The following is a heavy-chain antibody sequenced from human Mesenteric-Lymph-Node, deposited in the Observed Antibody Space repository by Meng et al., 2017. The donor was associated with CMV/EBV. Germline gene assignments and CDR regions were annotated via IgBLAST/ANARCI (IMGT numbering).Heavy chain of an antibody. Sequence: GESLKISCVVSGFRFRDYYIIWIRQAPGKGLEYVSYISSGGASLDYADSVRGRFTIHRDNDRNLVYLEMRSLRVEDTATYFCARYWGSFYYYGGVDVWGQGTTVTVSS. J-gene: IGHJ6*02. CDR1: GFRFRDYY. V-gene: IGHV3-11*01. CDR3: ARYWGSFYYYGGVDV. CDR2: ISSGGASL. D-gene: IGHD3-16*01.